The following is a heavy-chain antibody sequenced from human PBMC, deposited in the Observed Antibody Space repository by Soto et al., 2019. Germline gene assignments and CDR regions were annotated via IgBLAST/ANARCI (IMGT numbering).Heavy chain of an antibody. D-gene: IGHD2-2*01. Sequence: PGGSLRLSCASSGFTFSSYVIICVRQSPCKWLEWVSAISGSGGSTYYADSVKGRFTISRDNSKNTLYLQMNSLRAEDTAVYYCAKAPIVVVPAAMEEYYFDYWGQGTLVTVSS. CDR2: ISGSGGST. CDR1: GFTFSSYV. J-gene: IGHJ4*02. V-gene: IGHV3-23*01. CDR3: AKAPIVVVPAAMEEYYFDY.